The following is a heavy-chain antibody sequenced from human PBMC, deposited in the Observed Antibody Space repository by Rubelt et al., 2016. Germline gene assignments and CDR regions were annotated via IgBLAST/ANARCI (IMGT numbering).Heavy chain of an antibody. Sequence: QLQLQESGPGRVKPSETLSLTCTVSGGSISSSSYSWGWIRQPPGKGLQWIGNIYYSGTTYYNPSLKSRATISVDTSKNQCPLKLSSVTAADTAVYYCEVAGAATGSDYWGQGTLVTVSS. D-gene: IGHD6-13*01. J-gene: IGHJ4*02. CDR1: GGSISSSSYS. CDR2: IYYSGTT. CDR3: EVAGAATGSDY. V-gene: IGHV4-39*01.